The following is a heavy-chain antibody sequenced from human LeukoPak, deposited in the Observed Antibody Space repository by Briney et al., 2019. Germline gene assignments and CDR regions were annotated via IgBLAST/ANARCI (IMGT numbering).Heavy chain of an antibody. D-gene: IGHD3-22*01. V-gene: IGHV3-21*01. J-gene: IGHJ3*02. CDR2: ISSSSSYI. Sequence: GGSLRLSCAASGFTFSSYSMNWVRQAPGKGLEWVSSISSSSSYIYYADSVKGRFTISRDNAKNSLYLQMNSLRAEDTAVYYCARAFIRGDSRGYHAFDIWGQGTMVTVSS. CDR1: GFTFSSYS. CDR3: ARAFIRGDSRGYHAFDI.